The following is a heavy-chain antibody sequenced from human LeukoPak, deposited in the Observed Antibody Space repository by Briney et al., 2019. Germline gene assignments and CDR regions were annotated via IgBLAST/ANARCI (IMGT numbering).Heavy chain of an antibody. D-gene: IGHD2-2*01. J-gene: IGHJ4*02. CDR1: GFTFYDYT. V-gene: IGHV3-43*01. CDR3: AKGLVVPAAYFDY. CDR2: ISWYGGST. Sequence: GGSLRLSCSASGFTFYDYTMIWVRQAPGKGLEWVSLISWYGGSTYYADSVKGRFTISRDNSKNSLYLQMNSLRTEDTALYYCAKGLVVPAAYFDYWGQGTLVTVSS.